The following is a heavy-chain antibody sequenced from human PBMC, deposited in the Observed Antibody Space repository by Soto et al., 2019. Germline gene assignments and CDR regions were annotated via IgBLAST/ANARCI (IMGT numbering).Heavy chain of an antibody. CDR2: IYHSGNT. J-gene: IGHJ4*02. D-gene: IGHD2-15*01. CDR3: AREFKGDLVVVAAARGSYFDY. Sequence: SETLSLTCTVPGGSVNIGTYYWSWLRQPPGKGLEWIGYIYHSGNTNYNPSLKSRVTFSLDTSMNQFSLNLNSVTAADTATYFCAREFKGDLVVVAAARGSYFDYWGLGTLVTVSS. V-gene: IGHV4-61*01. CDR1: GGSVNIGTYY.